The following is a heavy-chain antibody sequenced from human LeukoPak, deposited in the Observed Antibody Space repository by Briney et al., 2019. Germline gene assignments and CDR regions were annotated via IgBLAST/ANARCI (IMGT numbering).Heavy chain of an antibody. J-gene: IGHJ4*02. D-gene: IGHD3-3*01. CDR1: GFTFNSYW. CDR2: MNTDGSST. Sequence: GGSLRLSCAASGFTFNSYWMHWVRHAPGKGLVWVSRMNTDGSSTDYSDSVKGRFTISRDNAKNTLYLQMNSLRAEDTAVYYCARGPTYYDFWSGFLHDYWGQGTLVTVSS. CDR3: ARGPTYYDFWSGFLHDY. V-gene: IGHV3-74*01.